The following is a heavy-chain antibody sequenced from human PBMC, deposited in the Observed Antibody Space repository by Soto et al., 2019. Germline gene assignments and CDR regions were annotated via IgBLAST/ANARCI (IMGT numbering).Heavy chain of an antibody. D-gene: IGHD3-10*01. CDR3: AKRAGGGSGFDY. CDR2: ISAGGGST. CDR1: GFTFSSYA. J-gene: IGHJ4*02. V-gene: IGHV3-23*01. Sequence: EVQLLESGGGLVQPGGSLRLSCAASGFTFSSYAMSWVRQAPGKGLEWVSAISAGGGSTYYADSVKGRFTISRDNSKNTLYLQMNSLRAEDTAVYYCAKRAGGGSGFDYWCQGTLVTVSS.